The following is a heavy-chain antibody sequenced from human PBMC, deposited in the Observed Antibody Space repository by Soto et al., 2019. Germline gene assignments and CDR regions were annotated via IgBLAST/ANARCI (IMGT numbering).Heavy chain of an antibody. CDR1: GYTFTSYG. J-gene: IGHJ4*02. D-gene: IGHD2-15*01. CDR2: ISAYNGNT. CDR3: ARWAGYCSGGSCYSDLDY. V-gene: IGHV1-18*01. Sequence: ASVKVSCKASGYTFTSYGISWVRQAPGQGLEWMGWISAYNGNTNYAQKLQGRVTMTTDTSTSTAYMELRSLRSDDTDVYYCARWAGYCSGGSCYSDLDYWGQGTLVTVSS.